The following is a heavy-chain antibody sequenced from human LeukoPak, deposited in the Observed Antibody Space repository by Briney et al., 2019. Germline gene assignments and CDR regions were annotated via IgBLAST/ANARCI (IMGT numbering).Heavy chain of an antibody. J-gene: IGHJ4*02. Sequence: GASVKVSCKASGYTFTSYGISWVRQGHGQGLEWMGLISAYNSNTNYAQKLQGRVTMTTDTSTSTAYMELRSLRSDDTAVYYCARDLVVGATPGYDYWGQGTLVTVSS. CDR2: ISAYNSNT. CDR3: ARDLVVGATPGYDY. CDR1: GYTFTSYG. D-gene: IGHD1-26*01. V-gene: IGHV1-18*01.